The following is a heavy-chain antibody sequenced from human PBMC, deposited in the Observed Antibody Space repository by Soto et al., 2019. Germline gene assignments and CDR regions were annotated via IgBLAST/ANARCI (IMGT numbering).Heavy chain of an antibody. Sequence: GASVKVSCAASGFTFSSYAMSWVRQAPGKGLEWVSAISGSGGSTYYADSVKGRFTISRDNSKNTLYLQMNSLRAEDTAVYYCAKATPVFYYYYGMDVWGQGTTVTVSS. CDR2: ISGSGGST. J-gene: IGHJ6*02. V-gene: IGHV3-23*01. D-gene: IGHD5-12*01. CDR3: AKATPVFYYYYGMDV. CDR1: GFTFSSYA.